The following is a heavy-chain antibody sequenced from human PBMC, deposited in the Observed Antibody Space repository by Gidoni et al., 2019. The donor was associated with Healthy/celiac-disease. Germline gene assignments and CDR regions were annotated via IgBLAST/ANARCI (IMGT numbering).Heavy chain of an antibody. Sequence: QVQLVQSGAEVKKPGASVKVSCKASGYTFTSYDINWVRQATGQGLEWMGWMNPNSGNTGYAQKFQGRVTMTRNTSISTAYMELSSLRSEDTAVYYCARGPWSTYYYDSSGYYYGFYDWYFDLWGRGTLVTVSS. D-gene: IGHD3-22*01. V-gene: IGHV1-8*01. CDR1: GYTFTSYD. J-gene: IGHJ2*01. CDR3: ARGPWSTYYYDSSGYYYGFYDWYFDL. CDR2: MNPNSGNT.